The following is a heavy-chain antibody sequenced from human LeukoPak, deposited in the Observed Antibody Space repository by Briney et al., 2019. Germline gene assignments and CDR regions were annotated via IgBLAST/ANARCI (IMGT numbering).Heavy chain of an antibody. V-gene: IGHV4-31*03. J-gene: IGHJ4*02. CDR3: ARGPAVSAVDY. CDR2: IYYSRST. CDR1: GGSISSGGYY. Sequence: SETLSLTCTVSGGSISSGGYYWSWIRQHPGKGLVWIGYIYYSRSTYYNPSLKSRVTISVDKSKNQFSLKLSSVTAADTAVYYCARGPAVSAVDYWGQGTLVAVSS. D-gene: IGHD2-2*01.